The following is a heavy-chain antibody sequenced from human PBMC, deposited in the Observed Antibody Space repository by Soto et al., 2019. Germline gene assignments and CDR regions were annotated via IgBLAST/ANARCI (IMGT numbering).Heavy chain of an antibody. J-gene: IGHJ2*01. Sequence: EEQVLESGGGLVQPGGSLRLSCAASEFSFGSYVMTWVRQAPGKGLEWVSGISASGRSTYYADSVKGRFTVSRDNSKNTLYPDMNNLRVEDTAVYFCTRPFAYQIPSFWYFDLWGRGTLVTVSP. D-gene: IGHD2-2*01. CDR2: ISASGRST. CDR1: EFSFGSYV. V-gene: IGHV3-23*01. CDR3: TRPFAYQIPSFWYFDL.